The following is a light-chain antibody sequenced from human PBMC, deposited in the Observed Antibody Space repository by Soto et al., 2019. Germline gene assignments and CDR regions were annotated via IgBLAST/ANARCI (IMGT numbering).Light chain of an antibody. V-gene: IGLV1-47*02. CDR2: SNN. CDR1: SSNIGSND. J-gene: IGLJ1*01. CDR3: AAWDDCMTGSSV. Sequence: VLTQPPSASGTPGQSVTISCSGSSSNIGSNDVYCYQQLPGTAPKLLIYSNNQRPSGDAARFSGSKSATSASLALTGLRSEDEADYYCAAWDDCMTGSSVFGTGTKIT.